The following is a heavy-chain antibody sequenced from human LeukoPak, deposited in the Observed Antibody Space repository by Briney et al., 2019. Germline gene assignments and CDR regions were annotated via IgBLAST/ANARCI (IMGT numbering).Heavy chain of an antibody. CDR3: ARVISGSYGLDYYFDY. Sequence: GASVKVSCKVSGYTISEVSIHWVRQAPGQGLEWMGIINPSGGSISFAQKFQGRVTMTRDTSTSTVYMELSSLRSEDTAVYYCARVISGSYGLDYYFDYWGQGTLVTVSS. D-gene: IGHD1-26*01. V-gene: IGHV1-46*01. CDR2: INPSGGSI. CDR1: GYTISEVS. J-gene: IGHJ4*02.